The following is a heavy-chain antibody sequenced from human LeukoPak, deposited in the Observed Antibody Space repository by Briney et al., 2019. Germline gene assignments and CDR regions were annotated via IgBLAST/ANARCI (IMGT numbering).Heavy chain of an antibody. CDR1: GFTFSDYY. CDR3: AKGFMRWGEVYYMDV. V-gene: IGHV3-11*01. Sequence: PGGSLRLSCAASGFTFSDYYMSWIRQAPGKGLEWVSYISSSGSSTYYADSVKGRFTISRDNSKNTLFLQMNSLRAEDTAVYYCAKGFMRWGEVYYMDVWGKGTTVTVSS. J-gene: IGHJ6*03. D-gene: IGHD3-16*01. CDR2: ISSSGSST.